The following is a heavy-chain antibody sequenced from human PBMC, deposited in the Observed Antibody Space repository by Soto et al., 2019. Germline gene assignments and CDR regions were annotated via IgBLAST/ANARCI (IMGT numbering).Heavy chain of an antibody. CDR1: GFTFRSYH. Sequence: QVQLVESGGGVVQPGRSLRLSCAASGFTFRSYHLHWVRQAPGKGLEWVATISTDENKTYYTDSVKGRFPISRDNSKNTLYLQVNSLRAEDTAVYYCARAMDTAMTSKDNWFDPWGQGTLVTVSS. CDR2: ISTDENKT. J-gene: IGHJ5*02. D-gene: IGHD5-18*01. V-gene: IGHV3-30-3*01. CDR3: ARAMDTAMTSKDNWFDP.